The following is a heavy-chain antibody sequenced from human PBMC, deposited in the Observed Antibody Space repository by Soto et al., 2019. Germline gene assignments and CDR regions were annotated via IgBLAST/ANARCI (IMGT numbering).Heavy chain of an antibody. J-gene: IGHJ1*01. D-gene: IGHD3-10*01. Sequence: EVQLLESGGGSVHPGGSLRLSCAVSGFTFSNYAMSWVRQAPEKGLEWVSGISASDGGAYYADSVKGRFTISRDNSENTLYLQMNSLRVEDTAVYYCAKDSDREYFQHWGQGTLVTVSS. V-gene: IGHV3-23*01. CDR2: ISASDGGA. CDR1: GFTFSNYA. CDR3: AKDSDREYFQH.